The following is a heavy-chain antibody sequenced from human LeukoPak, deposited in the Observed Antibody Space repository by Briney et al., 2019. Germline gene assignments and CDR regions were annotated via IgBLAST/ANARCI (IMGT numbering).Heavy chain of an antibody. CDR1: GFTFTSYA. J-gene: IGHJ4*02. V-gene: IGHV3-30-3*01. CDR2: ISYDGSNK. D-gene: IGHD3-10*01. CDR3: ARGSVGELLWFGEPMGPFDY. Sequence: PGRSLRLSCAASGFTFTSYAMHWVRQAPGKGLEWVAVISYDGSNKYYADSVKGRFTISRDNSKNTLYLQMNSLRAEDTAVYYCARGSVGELLWFGEPMGPFDYWGQGTLVTVSS.